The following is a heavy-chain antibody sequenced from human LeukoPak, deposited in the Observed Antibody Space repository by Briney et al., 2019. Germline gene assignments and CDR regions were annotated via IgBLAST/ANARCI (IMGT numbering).Heavy chain of an antibody. V-gene: IGHV1-69*06. D-gene: IGHD3-10*01. CDR2: IIPIFGTA. J-gene: IGHJ6*04. CDR1: GGTFSSYA. CDR3: ARELTHTLWFGESILPGYYGMDV. Sequence: ASVKVSCKASGGTFSSYAISWARQAPGLGLEWMGGIIPIFGTANYAQKFQGRVTITADKSTSTAYMELSSLRSEDTAVYYCARELTHTLWFGESILPGYYGMDVWGKGTTVTVSS.